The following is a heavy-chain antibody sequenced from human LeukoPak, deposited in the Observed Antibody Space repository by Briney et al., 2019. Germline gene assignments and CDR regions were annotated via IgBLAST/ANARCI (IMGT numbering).Heavy chain of an antibody. V-gene: IGHV3-30*04. J-gene: IGHJ6*03. D-gene: IGHD1-1*01. CDR1: GFTFSSYE. CDR2: ISYDGSNK. CDR3: ARDNSVQYHYYYYMDV. Sequence: PGGSLRLSCAASGFTFSSYEMNWVRQAPGKGLEWVAVISYDGSNKYYADSVKGRFTISRDNSKNTLYLQMNSLRAEDTAVYYCARDNSVQYHYYYYMDVWGKGTTVTVSS.